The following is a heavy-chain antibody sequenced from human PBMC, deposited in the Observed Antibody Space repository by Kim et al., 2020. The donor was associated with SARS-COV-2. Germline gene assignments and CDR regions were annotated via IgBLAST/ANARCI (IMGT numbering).Heavy chain of an antibody. D-gene: IGHD5-12*01. CDR2: IKQDGSEK. CDR1: GFTFSSYW. CDR3: ARDCAATPDPVDIVATIPIYYYYYGVDV. J-gene: IGHJ6*02. Sequence: GGSLRLSCAASGFTFSSYWMSWVRQAPGKGLEWVANIKQDGSEKYYVDSVKGRFTISRDNAKNSLYLQMNSLRAEDTAVYYCARDCAATPDPVDIVATIPIYYYYYGVDVWGQGTTVTVSS. V-gene: IGHV3-7*01.